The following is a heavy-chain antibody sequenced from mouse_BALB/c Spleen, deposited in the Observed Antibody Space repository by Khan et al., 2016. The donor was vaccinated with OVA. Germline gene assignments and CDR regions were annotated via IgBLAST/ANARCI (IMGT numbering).Heavy chain of an antibody. Sequence: QVQLQQSGAELVRPGASVKLSCKTSGYTFTTYWIHWVKQRSGQGLEWIARIYPGTDNSYYNEKFKDKATLTADKSSSTAYMQLSSLKSEDSDVDFSAKEWALYHIDHWGQGTTLTVSS. D-gene: IGHD1-3*01. CDR3: AKEWALYHIDH. CDR1: GYTFTTYW. J-gene: IGHJ2*01. CDR2: IYPGTDNS. V-gene: IGHV1-76*01.